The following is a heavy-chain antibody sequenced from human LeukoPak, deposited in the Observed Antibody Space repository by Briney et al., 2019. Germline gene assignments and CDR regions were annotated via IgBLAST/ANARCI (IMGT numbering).Heavy chain of an antibody. Sequence: GGSLRLSCAASGFTFSSYSMSWVRQAPGKGLEWVAVIWYDGSNKYYADSVKGRFTISRDNSKNTLYLQMNSLRAEDTAVYYCARSGYSYGRYGMDMWGQGTTVTVSS. J-gene: IGHJ6*02. CDR1: GFTFSSYS. V-gene: IGHV3-33*08. D-gene: IGHD5-18*01. CDR3: ARSGYSYGRYGMDM. CDR2: IWYDGSNK.